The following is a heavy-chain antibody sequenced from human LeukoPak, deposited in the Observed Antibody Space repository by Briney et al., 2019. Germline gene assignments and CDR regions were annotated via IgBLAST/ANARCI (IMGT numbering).Heavy chain of an antibody. CDR3: ARANALHCSSTSCLFDY. J-gene: IGHJ4*02. V-gene: IGHV1-2*04. CDR1: GYTFTGYY. D-gene: IGHD2-2*01. Sequence: GASVKVSCQASGYTFTGYYMHWVRQAPGQGLEWMGWINPNSGGTYSAQKFQDWVTMTRDTSISTAYMELSRLTSDDTAVYYCARANALHCSSTSCLFDYWGQGTLVTVSS. CDR2: INPNSGGT.